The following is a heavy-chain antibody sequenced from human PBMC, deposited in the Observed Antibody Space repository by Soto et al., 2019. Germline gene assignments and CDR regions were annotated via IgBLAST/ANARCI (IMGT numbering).Heavy chain of an antibody. CDR1: GFTFSSYS. Sequence: EVQLVESGGGLVQPGGSLRLSCAASGFTFSSYSMNWVRQAPGKGLEWVSYISSSSSTIYYADSVKGRFTISRDNAKNSLYLQMNSLRDEDTAVYYCARESDFWSPRTYGPIYYYYGMDVWGQGTTVTVSS. CDR3: ARESDFWSPRTYGPIYYYYGMDV. D-gene: IGHD3-3*01. J-gene: IGHJ6*02. CDR2: ISSSSSTI. V-gene: IGHV3-48*02.